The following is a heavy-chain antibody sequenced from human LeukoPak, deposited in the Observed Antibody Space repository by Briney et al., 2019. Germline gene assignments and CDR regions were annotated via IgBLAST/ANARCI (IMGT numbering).Heavy chain of an antibody. D-gene: IGHD2-2*01. CDR1: GYTFTSYG. V-gene: IGHV1-18*01. CDR2: ISAYNGNT. Sequence: ASVKVSCKASGYTFTSYGISWVRQAPGQGLEWMGWISAYNGNTNYAQKLQGRVTMTTDPSTSTAYMELRSLRSDDTAVYYCARAPAAQGDFDYWGQGTLVTVSS. J-gene: IGHJ4*02. CDR3: ARAPAAQGDFDY.